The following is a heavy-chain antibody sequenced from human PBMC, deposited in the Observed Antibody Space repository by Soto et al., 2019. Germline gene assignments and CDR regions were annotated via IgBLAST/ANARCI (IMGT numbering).Heavy chain of an antibody. Sequence: EVQLLESGGGLVQRGGSQRLSCAASGFTFTGYVMSWVRQAPGKGLEWVAGISGGGSTAFYADSVKGRFTISRDNAKNTLVLQMDSLRAEDTAIYYCAKDSNKYSSSLRGRYFDYWGQGTLVTVSS. CDR2: ISGGGSTA. D-gene: IGHD3-22*01. J-gene: IGHJ4*02. CDR1: GFTFTGYV. CDR3: AKDSNKYSSSLRGRYFDY. V-gene: IGHV3-23*01.